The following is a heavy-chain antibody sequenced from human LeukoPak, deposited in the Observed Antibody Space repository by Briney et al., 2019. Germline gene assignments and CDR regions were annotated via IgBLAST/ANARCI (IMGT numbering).Heavy chain of an antibody. J-gene: IGHJ4*02. V-gene: IGHV1-46*01. Sequence: ASVKVSCKASGYTFTSNYIHWVRQAPGQGLEWMGMIYPRDGSTSYAQKFQGRVTVTRDTSTSTVHMELSGLRSEDAAVYYCARDQEGFDYWGQGTLVTVSS. CDR1: GYTFTSNY. CDR2: IYPRDGST. CDR3: ARDQEGFDY.